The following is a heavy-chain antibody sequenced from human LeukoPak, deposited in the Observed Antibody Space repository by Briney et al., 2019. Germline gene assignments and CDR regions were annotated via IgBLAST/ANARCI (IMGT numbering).Heavy chain of an antibody. J-gene: IGHJ3*02. D-gene: IGHD5-18*01. V-gene: IGHV4-38-2*02. CDR3: ARVSAYSYGSGAFDI. CDR2: IYYSGST. CDR1: GYSISSGYH. Sequence: SETLSLTCTVSGYSISSGYHWGWIRQPPGKGLEWIGFIYYSGSTEYNPSLKTRVTISVDTSKKQFSLNLSSVTAADTAVYYCARVSAYSYGSGAFDIWGQGTMVTVSS.